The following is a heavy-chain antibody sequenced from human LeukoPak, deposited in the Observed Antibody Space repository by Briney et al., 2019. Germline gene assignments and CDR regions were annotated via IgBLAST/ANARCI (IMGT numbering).Heavy chain of an antibody. Sequence: GGSLRLSCAASGFTFSSNSMNWVRQAPGKGLEWVSYISSASGSIYYADSVKGRFTVSRDNAKNSLFLQMNSLRAEDTAVYYCARLPAYCSSTSCYYDYWGQGTLVTVSS. CDR2: ISSASGSI. D-gene: IGHD2-2*01. CDR3: ARLPAYCSSTSCYYDY. J-gene: IGHJ4*02. V-gene: IGHV3-48*04. CDR1: GFTFSSNS.